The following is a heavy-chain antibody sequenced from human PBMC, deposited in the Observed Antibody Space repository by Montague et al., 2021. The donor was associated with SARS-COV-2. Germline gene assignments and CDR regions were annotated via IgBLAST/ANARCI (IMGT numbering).Heavy chain of an antibody. J-gene: IGHJ3*02. CDR2: IYHSGST. V-gene: IGHV4-4*02. Sequence: SETLSLTCAVSGGSISSSNWWCWVRQPPGKGLEWIGEIYHSGSTNYNPSLNSRVTISVDKSKNQFFLKLSSVTAADTAVYYCARAISHWFRGAFDIWGQGTMVTVSS. D-gene: IGHD3-10*01. CDR1: GGSISSSNW. CDR3: ARAISHWFRGAFDI.